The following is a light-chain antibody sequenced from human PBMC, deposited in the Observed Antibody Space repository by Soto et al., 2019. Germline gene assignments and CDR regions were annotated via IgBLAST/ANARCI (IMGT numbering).Light chain of an antibody. Sequence: EIVLTQSPGTLSLSPGERATLSCRASQSVSSSDLAWYQQKPGQPPRLLIYAASSRATGIPDRFSGSGSGTDFTLTISRLEPEDFAVYYCQQYDNSLYTFGQVTKLEIK. V-gene: IGKV3-20*01. CDR1: QSVSSSD. CDR3: QQYDNSLYT. J-gene: IGKJ2*01. CDR2: AAS.